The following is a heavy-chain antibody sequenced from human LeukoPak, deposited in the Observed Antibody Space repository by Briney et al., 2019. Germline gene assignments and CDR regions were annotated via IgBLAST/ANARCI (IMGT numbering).Heavy chain of an antibody. CDR1: GFTFSSYS. V-gene: IGHV3-48*01. J-gene: IGHJ5*02. CDR3: ARALRYFDWLSTSPEYNWLDP. CDR2: ISSSSSTI. D-gene: IGHD3-9*01. Sequence: GGSLRLSCAASGFTFSSYSMNWVRQAPGKGLEWVSYISSSSSTIYYADSVKGRFTISRDNAKSSLYLQMNSLRAEDTAVYYCARALRYFDWLSTSPEYNWLDPWGQGTLVTVSS.